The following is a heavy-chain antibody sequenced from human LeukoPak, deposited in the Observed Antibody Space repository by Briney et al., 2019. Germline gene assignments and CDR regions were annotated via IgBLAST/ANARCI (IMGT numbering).Heavy chain of an antibody. V-gene: IGHV3-43D*04. Sequence: GGSLRLSCAASGFTFDDYAMHWVRQAPGKGLEWVSLISWDGGSTYYADSVKGRFTISRDNSKNSLYLQMNSLGAEDTALYYCAKGALWFGEAVDYWGQGTLVTVSS. CDR1: GFTFDDYA. J-gene: IGHJ4*02. CDR3: AKGALWFGEAVDY. D-gene: IGHD3-10*01. CDR2: ISWDGGST.